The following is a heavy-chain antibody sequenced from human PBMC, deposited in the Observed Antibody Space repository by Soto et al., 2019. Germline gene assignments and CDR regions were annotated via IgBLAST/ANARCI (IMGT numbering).Heavy chain of an antibody. J-gene: IGHJ6*02. CDR1: GYSFTNND. D-gene: IGHD2-21*01. Sequence: ASVKVSCKASGYSFTNNDVTWVRLAPGQGLEWMGWIIPYNDNTKYAENFQGRVTLTTDTSTNTVYMELRSLTPDDTGVYFCARKPYSHYYGMDVWGQGTSVTVSS. CDR2: IIPYNDNT. V-gene: IGHV1-18*01. CDR3: ARKPYSHYYGMDV.